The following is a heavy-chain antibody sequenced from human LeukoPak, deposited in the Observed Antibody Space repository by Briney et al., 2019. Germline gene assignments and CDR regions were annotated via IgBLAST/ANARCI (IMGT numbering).Heavy chain of an antibody. Sequence: GGSLRLSCAASGFTFSDYYMSRIRQAPGKGREWVSYISSSGSTIYYADSVKGRFTISRDNAKNSLYLQMNSLRAEDTAVYYCARDVFIGPYYYYYMDVWGKGTTVTVSS. CDR2: ISSSGSTI. V-gene: IGHV3-11*04. CDR3: ARDVFIGPYYYYYMDV. CDR1: GFTFSDYY. J-gene: IGHJ6*03. D-gene: IGHD5/OR15-5a*01.